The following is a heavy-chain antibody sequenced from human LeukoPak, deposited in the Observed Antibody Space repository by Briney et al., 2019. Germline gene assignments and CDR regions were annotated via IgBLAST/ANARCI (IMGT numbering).Heavy chain of an antibody. J-gene: IGHJ6*03. CDR2: INPSGGST. CDR1: GYTFTGYY. D-gene: IGHD2-2*01. V-gene: IGHV1-46*01. Sequence: GASVKVSCKASGYTFTGYYMHWVRQAPGQGLEWMGIINPSGGSTSYAQKFQGRVTMTRDTSTSTVYMELSSLRSEDTAVYYCARVPASYYYMDVWGKGTTVTVSS. CDR3: ARVPASYYYMDV.